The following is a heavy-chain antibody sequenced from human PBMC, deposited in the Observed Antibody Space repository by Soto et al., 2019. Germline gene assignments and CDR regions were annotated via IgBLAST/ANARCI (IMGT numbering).Heavy chain of an antibody. CDR3: AKDATSAYNLFDP. J-gene: IGHJ5*02. Sequence: GGSLRLSCAASGFTFRSYAMHWVRQAPGKGLEWVSAISGSGANTHYADSVKGRFTMSRDNSRNTLYLQMNSLRVEDTAVYYCAKDATSAYNLFDPWGQGTLVTVSS. V-gene: IGHV3-23*01. CDR2: ISGSGANT. CDR1: GFTFRSYA.